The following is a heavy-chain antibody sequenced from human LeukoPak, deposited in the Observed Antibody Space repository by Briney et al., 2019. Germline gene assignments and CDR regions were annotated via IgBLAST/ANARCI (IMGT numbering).Heavy chain of an antibody. V-gene: IGHV4-38-2*02. CDR2: IYYTGST. CDR3: ARGRREVWSGLYYMDV. J-gene: IGHJ6*03. CDR1: GYSISSGYY. D-gene: IGHD3-3*01. Sequence: SETLSLTCTVSGYSISSGYYWGWIRQPPGKGLEWIGSIYYTGSTYYNPSLKSRVTISVDTSKNQFSLKLSSVTAADTAVYYCARGRREVWSGLYYMDVWGKGTTVTVSS.